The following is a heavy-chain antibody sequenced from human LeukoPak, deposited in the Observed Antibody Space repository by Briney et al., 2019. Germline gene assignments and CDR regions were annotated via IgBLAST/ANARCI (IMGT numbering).Heavy chain of an antibody. CDR1: GFTVSSNY. D-gene: IGHD3-10*01. J-gene: IGHJ4*02. V-gene: IGHV3-53*01. CDR3: ARGGPGVFAY. Sequence: GGSLGLSCAASGFTVSSNYMTWVRQAPGKGLEGLSVMYSGGNTYYAASVEGRFTISRDNSKNTVYLQMNSLRAEDTAVYFCARGGPGVFAYWGQGTLVTVPS. CDR2: MYSGGNT.